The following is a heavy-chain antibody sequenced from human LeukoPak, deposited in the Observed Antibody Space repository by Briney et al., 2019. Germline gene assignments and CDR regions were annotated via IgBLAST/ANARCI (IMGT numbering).Heavy chain of an antibody. CDR2: ISYDGSNK. CDR3: AKEPNSYSSGWYFEH. J-gene: IGHJ1*01. D-gene: IGHD6-25*01. CDR1: GFTFNSYG. V-gene: IGHV3-30*18. Sequence: GGSLRLSCAASGFTFNSYGMHWVRQAPGKGLEWVAVISYDGSNKYYADSVKGRFTISRDNSKNTLYLQMFSLRVEDTAVYYCAKEPNSYSSGWYFEHWGQGTLVTVSS.